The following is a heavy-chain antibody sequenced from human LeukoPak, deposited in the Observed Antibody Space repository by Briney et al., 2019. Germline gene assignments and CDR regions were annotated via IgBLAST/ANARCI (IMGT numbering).Heavy chain of an antibody. J-gene: IGHJ4*02. CDR3: TTDGYYDSSGYSYYFDY. V-gene: IGHV3-15*01. D-gene: IGHD3-22*01. Sequence: GGSLRLSCAASGFTFSSYAMSWVRQAPGKGLEWVGRIKSKTDGGTTDYAAPVKGRFTISRDDSKNTLYLQMNSLKTEDTAVYYCTTDGYYDSSGYSYYFDYWGQGTLVTVSS. CDR1: GFTFSSYA. CDR2: IKSKTDGGTT.